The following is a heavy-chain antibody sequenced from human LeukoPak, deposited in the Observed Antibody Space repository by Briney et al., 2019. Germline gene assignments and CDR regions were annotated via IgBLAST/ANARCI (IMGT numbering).Heavy chain of an antibody. CDR1: GFTFSSYS. CDR2: ISSSSSYI. Sequence: PGGSLRLSCAASGFTFSSYSMNWVRQAPGKGLEWVSSISSSSSYIYYADSVKGRFTISRDNAKNSLYLQMNSLRAEDTAVYYCARDLVSEELPEPSYNWFDPWRQATLVTVSS. J-gene: IGHJ5*02. CDR3: ARDLVSEELPEPSYNWFDP. D-gene: IGHD1-14*01. V-gene: IGHV3-21*01.